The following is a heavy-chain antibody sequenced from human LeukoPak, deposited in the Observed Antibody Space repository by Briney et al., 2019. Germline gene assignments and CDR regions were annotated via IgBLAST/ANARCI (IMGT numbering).Heavy chain of an antibody. CDR3: VRYLYDASGRHPIDS. J-gene: IGHJ4*02. Sequence: GGSLRLSCAASGFSFRTYVMSWVRQAPGKGLEWVSSISDIGGAASYADSVKGRFTISRDNSRNTLFLQTNSLRAEDTAIYYCVRYLYDASGRHPIDSWGQGTLVTVSS. CDR2: ISDIGGAA. V-gene: IGHV3-23*01. CDR1: GFSFRTYV. D-gene: IGHD3-22*01.